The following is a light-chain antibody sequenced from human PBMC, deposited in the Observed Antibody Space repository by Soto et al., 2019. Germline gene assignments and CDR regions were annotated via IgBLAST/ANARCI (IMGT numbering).Light chain of an antibody. J-gene: IGKJ2*01. CDR3: QQYNSYLVMYT. CDR2: DAS. V-gene: IGKV1-5*01. Sequence: DIQMTQSPSTLSASVGDRVTITCRASQSISSWLAWYQQKPGKAPKLLIYDASSLKSGVPSRFSGSGSGTEFTLTISSLQPDDFATYYCQQYNSYLVMYTFGQGTKLEIK. CDR1: QSISSW.